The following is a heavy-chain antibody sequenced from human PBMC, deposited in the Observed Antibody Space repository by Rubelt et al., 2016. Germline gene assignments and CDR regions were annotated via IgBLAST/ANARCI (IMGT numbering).Heavy chain of an antibody. V-gene: IGHV1-18*01. CDR2: ISAYNGNT. CDR1: GYTFTSYG. D-gene: IGHD6-6*01. CDR3: ARDRIRIAARQGWYFDL. J-gene: IGHJ2*01. Sequence: QVQLVQSGAEVKKPGASVKVSCKASGYTFTSYGISWVRQAPGQGLEWMGWISAYNGNTNYAQKLQGRGTMTTDTSTSPAYMGLRSLRSDDTAGYYCARDRIRIAARQGWYFDLWGRGTLVTVSS.